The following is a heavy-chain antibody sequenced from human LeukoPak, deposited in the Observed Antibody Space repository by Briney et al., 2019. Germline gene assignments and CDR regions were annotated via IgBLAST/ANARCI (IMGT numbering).Heavy chain of an antibody. CDR3: AKVLSGSQDY. J-gene: IGHJ4*02. CDR2: IGSDNKP. Sequence: PGGSLRLSCAASGFTFSSYAMSWVRQAPGKGLEWVSSIGSDNKPHYSESVKGRFAISRDNSKNTVYLQMNSLRAEDTAVYYCAKVLSGSQDYWGQGTLVTVFS. V-gene: IGHV3-23*05. CDR1: GFTFSSYA. D-gene: IGHD1-26*01.